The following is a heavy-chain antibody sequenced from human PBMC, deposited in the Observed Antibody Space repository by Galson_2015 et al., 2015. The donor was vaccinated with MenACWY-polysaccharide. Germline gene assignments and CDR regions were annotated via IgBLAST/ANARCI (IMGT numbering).Heavy chain of an antibody. D-gene: IGHD3-10*01. CDR2: IHSDDNT. V-gene: IGHV3-66*02. J-gene: IGHJ4*02. CDR1: GFTISSNS. CDR3: TRHAWGEH. Sequence: AASGFTISSNSINWVRQPPGRGLEWISVIHSDDNTHLADFVKGRFTISRDNSKNTLFLQMSSLRAEDTALYYCTRHAWGEHWGQGTLVTVSS.